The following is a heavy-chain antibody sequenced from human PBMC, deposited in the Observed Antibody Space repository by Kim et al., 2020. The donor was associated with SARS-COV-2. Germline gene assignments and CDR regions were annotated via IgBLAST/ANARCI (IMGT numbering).Heavy chain of an antibody. V-gene: IGHV1-46*01. Sequence: NYTQKFQGRLTMTRDTSTSTVYMELSSLRSDDTAVYYCARDHSGGSYFDYWGQGTLVTVSS. CDR3: ARDHSGGSYFDY. D-gene: IGHD3-10*01. J-gene: IGHJ4*02.